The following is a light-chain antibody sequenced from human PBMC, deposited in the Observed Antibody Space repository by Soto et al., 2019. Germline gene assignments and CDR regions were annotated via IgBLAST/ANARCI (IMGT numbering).Light chain of an antibody. J-gene: IGKJ4*01. CDR2: TTS. Sequence: AIRLTQSPSSLSASVGDRVNITCRASQGIRHDLGWYQQKPGQAPKLLIYTTSTLHSGVPSRFSGSGSGTDFTLTLSGLQPEDFATYYCLQSYIYPLTFGGGTKVEI. CDR3: LQSYIYPLT. V-gene: IGKV1-6*01. CDR1: QGIRHD.